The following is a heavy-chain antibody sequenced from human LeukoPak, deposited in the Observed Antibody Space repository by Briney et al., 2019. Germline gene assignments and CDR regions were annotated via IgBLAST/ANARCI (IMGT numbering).Heavy chain of an antibody. CDR2: ISSSGSTI. D-gene: IGHD2-2*01. CDR1: GFTFSSYE. V-gene: IGHV3-48*03. Sequence: GGSLRLSCAASGFTFSSYEMNWVRQAPGKGLEWVSYISSSGSTIYYADSVKGRFTISRDNAKNSLYLQMNSLRAEDTAVYYCAREKYQLGLYYYHGMDVWGQGTTVTVSS. CDR3: AREKYQLGLYYYHGMDV. J-gene: IGHJ6*02.